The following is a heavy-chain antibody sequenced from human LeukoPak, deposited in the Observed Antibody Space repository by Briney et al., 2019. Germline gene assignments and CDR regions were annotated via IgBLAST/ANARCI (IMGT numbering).Heavy chain of an antibody. CDR2: IYTSGST. V-gene: IGHV4-61*02. CDR3: AADYYDSSGYYYVGAFDI. CDR1: GGSISSGSYY. J-gene: IGHJ3*02. Sequence: SQTLSLTCTVSGGSISSGSYYWSWIRRPAGKGLEWIGRIYTSGSTNYNPSLKSRVTISVDTSKNQFSLKLSSVTAADTAVYYCAADYYDSSGYYYVGAFDIWGQGTMVTVSS. D-gene: IGHD3-22*01.